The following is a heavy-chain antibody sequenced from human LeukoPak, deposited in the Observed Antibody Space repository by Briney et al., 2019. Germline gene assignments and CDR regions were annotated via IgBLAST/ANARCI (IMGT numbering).Heavy chain of an antibody. CDR1: GYSISSGYY. CDR3: ARAGGGYKYFDY. Sequence: SETLSLTCSVSGYSISSGYYWGWIRQPPGKGLEWIGSIYHSGSTYYNPSLKSRVTISVDTSKNQFSLKLSSVTAADTAVYYCARAGGGYKYFDYWGRGTLATVSS. J-gene: IGHJ4*02. V-gene: IGHV4-38-2*02. D-gene: IGHD5-24*01. CDR2: IYHSGST.